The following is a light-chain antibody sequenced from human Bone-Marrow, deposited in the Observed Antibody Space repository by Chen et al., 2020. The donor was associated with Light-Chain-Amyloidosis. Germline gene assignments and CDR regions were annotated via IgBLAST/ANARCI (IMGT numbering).Light chain of an antibody. CDR2: WAS. J-gene: IGKJ2*01. CDR3: QQYYSTPYT. Sequence: DIVMTHSPDSLAESLGERATINCKSSESLLYRSNNKNYLGWYQQKPGHSPKLLMYWASTRESGVPDRFSGSGSGTDFTLTISSLQAEDVAVYYCQQYYSTPYTFGQGTKLEIQ. V-gene: IGKV4-1*01. CDR1: ESLLYRSNNKNY.